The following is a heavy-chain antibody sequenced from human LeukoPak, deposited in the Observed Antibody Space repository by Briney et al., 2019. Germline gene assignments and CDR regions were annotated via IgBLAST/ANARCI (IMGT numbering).Heavy chain of an antibody. Sequence: GRSLRLSCAASGFTFDDYAMHWVRQAPGKGLEWVSGISWNSGSIGYADSVKGRFTISRDNAMNSLYLQMNNLRAEDTALYYCTKGFSIRYFDWLLQHWGQGTLVTVSS. J-gene: IGHJ1*01. CDR3: TKGFSIRYFDWLLQH. CDR2: ISWNSGSI. V-gene: IGHV3-9*01. D-gene: IGHD3-9*01. CDR1: GFTFDDYA.